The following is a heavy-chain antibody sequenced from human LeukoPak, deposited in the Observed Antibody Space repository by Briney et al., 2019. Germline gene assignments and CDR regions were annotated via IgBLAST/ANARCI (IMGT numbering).Heavy chain of an antibody. J-gene: IGHJ3*02. Sequence: SETLSLTCAVYGGSFSDYYWSWIRQPPGKGLEWIGEINHSGSTNYNPSLKSRVTISVDTSKNQFSLKLSSVTAADTAVYYCAREAGSSWSRGLDIWGQGTVVTVSS. CDR1: GGSFSDYY. CDR2: INHSGST. D-gene: IGHD6-13*01. CDR3: AREAGSSWSRGLDI. V-gene: IGHV4-34*01.